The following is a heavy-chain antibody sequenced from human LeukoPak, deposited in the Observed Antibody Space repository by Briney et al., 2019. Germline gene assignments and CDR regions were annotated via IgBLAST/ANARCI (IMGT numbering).Heavy chain of an antibody. J-gene: IGHJ5*02. CDR3: ARGDSSGYYYNP. CDR2: IIPIFGTA. CDR1: GGTFSSYA. V-gene: IGHV1-69*13. D-gene: IGHD3-22*01. Sequence: SVTVSCTASGGTFSSYAISWVRQAPGQGLEWMGGIIPIFGTANYAQKFQGRVTITADESTSTAYMELSSLRSEDTAVYYCARGDSSGYYYNPWGQGTLVTVSS.